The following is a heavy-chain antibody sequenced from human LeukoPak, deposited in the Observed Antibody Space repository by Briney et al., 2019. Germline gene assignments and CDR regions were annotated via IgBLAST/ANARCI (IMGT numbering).Heavy chain of an antibody. CDR2: INHSGST. V-gene: IGHV4-34*01. J-gene: IGHJ6*03. CDR1: GGSFSGYY. Sequence: PSETLSLTCAVYGGSFSGYYWSWIRQPPGKGLEWIGEINHSGSTNYNPSLKSRVTISVDTSKNQFSLKLSSVTAADTAVYYCARVKYSYPFYYYYYMDVWGKGTTVTVSS. D-gene: IGHD5-18*01. CDR3: ARVKYSYPFYYYYYMDV.